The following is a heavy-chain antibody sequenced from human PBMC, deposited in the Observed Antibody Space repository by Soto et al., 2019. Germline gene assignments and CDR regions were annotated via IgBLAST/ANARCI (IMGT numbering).Heavy chain of an antibody. CDR2: ISGPSIYI. CDR1: GFTFSGYS. J-gene: IGHJ6*02. D-gene: IGHD2-8*01. Sequence: EVQLVESGGGLVKPGGSLRHSCVASGFTFSGYSINWVRQAPGKGLEWVSYISGPSIYIYYADSVKGRFTISRDNAESAVYLQMNSLRAEDTSVYYCARGFRNGFNVWGQGTTVIVSS. V-gene: IGHV3-21*01. CDR3: ARGFRNGFNV.